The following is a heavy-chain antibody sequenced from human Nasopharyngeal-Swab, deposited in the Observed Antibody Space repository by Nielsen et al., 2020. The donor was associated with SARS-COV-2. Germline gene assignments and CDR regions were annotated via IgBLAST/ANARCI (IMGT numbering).Heavy chain of an antibody. CDR3: ARGGAAGTGYGMDV. D-gene: IGHD6-13*01. J-gene: IGHJ6*02. CDR2: INTNTGNP. Sequence: WVRQAPGQGLEWMGWINTNTGNPTYAQGFTGRFVFSLDTSVSMAYLQISSLKAEDTAVYYCARGGAAGTGYGMDVWGQGTTVTVSS. V-gene: IGHV7-4-1*04.